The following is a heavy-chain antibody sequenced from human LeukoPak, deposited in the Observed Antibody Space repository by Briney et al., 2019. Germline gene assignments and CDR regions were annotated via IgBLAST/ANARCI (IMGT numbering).Heavy chain of an antibody. CDR3: ARVGGGSYEGNWFDP. J-gene: IGHJ5*02. Sequence: SETLSLTCTVSSGSIGTYYWSWIRQSPGKGLEWIGYIYYSGSTNYNPSLKSRVTISVDTSKNQFSLKLSSVTAADTAVYYCARVGGGSYEGNWFDPWGQGTLVTVSS. CDR1: SGSIGTYY. D-gene: IGHD1-26*01. CDR2: IYYSGST. V-gene: IGHV4-59*01.